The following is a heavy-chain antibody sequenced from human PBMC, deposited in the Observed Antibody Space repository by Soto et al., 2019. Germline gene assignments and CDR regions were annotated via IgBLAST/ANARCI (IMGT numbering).Heavy chain of an antibody. Sequence: QVQLQESGPGLVKPSETLSLTCTVSGGSISSYYWSWIRQPAGKGLEWIGRIYTSGSTNYNPSLKSRVTMSVETSKIQSSLKLSSVIAADTAVYYCARSSAYYYDSSGYWEDGFAYWGQGTLVTVSS. D-gene: IGHD3-22*01. CDR1: GGSISSYY. CDR3: ARSSAYYYDSSGYWEDGFAY. V-gene: IGHV4-4*07. J-gene: IGHJ4*02. CDR2: IYTSGST.